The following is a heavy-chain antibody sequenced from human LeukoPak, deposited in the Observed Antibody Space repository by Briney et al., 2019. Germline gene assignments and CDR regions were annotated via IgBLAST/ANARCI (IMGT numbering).Heavy chain of an antibody. CDR2: ICTTGTT. V-gene: IGHV4-4*07. D-gene: IGHD2-2*02. Sequence: PSETLSLTCTVSSGSISSYFWGWVRQPPGKGLEWIGRICTTGTTHYNPSLKSRVTMSIDTSTNQFSLNLRSMTAADTAVYYCGRQGYTASHYFLDFWSQGTLVAVS. CDR1: SGSISSYF. J-gene: IGHJ4*02. CDR3: GRQGYTASHYFLDF.